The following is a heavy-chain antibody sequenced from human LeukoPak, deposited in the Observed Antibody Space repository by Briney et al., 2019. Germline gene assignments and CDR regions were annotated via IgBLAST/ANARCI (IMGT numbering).Heavy chain of an antibody. D-gene: IGHD1-1*01. Sequence: AGSLTLSCAASGFTLSSYWMRWVRQAPGKGRKWVANIKQDEREKYYVDSVKGRFTISRDKAKNSLYLQMNSLRADDTAVYYCARLRRYNGRSFDHWGQGALVTVSS. CDR2: IKQDEREK. CDR3: ARLRRYNGRSFDH. J-gene: IGHJ5*02. V-gene: IGHV3-7*03. CDR1: GFTLSSYW.